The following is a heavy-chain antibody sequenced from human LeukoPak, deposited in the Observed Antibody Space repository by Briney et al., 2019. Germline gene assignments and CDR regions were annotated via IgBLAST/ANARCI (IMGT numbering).Heavy chain of an antibody. V-gene: IGHV5-51*01. CDR1: GYSFTNYW. J-gene: IGHJ1*01. Sequence: GESLKISCKGSGYSFTNYWIGWVRQMPGKGLEWMGIIYPGDSDTRYSPSFQGQVTISADKSISTAYLQWSSLKASDTAMYYCARHSRGSYYVGYFQHWGQGTLVTVSS. CDR3: ARHSRGSYYVGYFQH. D-gene: IGHD1-26*01. CDR2: IYPGDSDT.